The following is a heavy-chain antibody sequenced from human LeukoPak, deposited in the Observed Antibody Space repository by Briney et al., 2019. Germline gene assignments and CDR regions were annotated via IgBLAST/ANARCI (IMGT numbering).Heavy chain of an antibody. Sequence: GGSLRLSCAGSGFTLRSYAMHWVRQDPGKRLEWVAVISYDGSNKDSADSVTGRFTSSRDNSKNTLFLQRNSLRAEDTVVYYCAREIFNGFDIWGQGTMVTVSS. V-gene: IGHV3-30-3*01. CDR1: GFTLRSYA. CDR3: AREIFNGFDI. CDR2: ISYDGSNK. J-gene: IGHJ3*02.